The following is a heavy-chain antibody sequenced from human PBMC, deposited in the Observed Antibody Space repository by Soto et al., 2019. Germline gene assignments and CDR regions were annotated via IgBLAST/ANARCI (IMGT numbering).Heavy chain of an antibody. CDR3: TTALTIFGVVIIAHMDV. CDR1: GFTFSNAW. D-gene: IGHD3-3*01. CDR2: IKSKTDGGTT. J-gene: IGHJ6*02. Sequence: KPGGSLRLSCAASGFTFSNAWMSWVRQAPGKGLEWVGRIKSKTDGGTTDYAAPVKGRFTISRDDSKNTLYLQMNSLKTEDTAVYYCTTALTIFGVVIIAHMDVWGQGTTVTVSS. V-gene: IGHV3-15*01.